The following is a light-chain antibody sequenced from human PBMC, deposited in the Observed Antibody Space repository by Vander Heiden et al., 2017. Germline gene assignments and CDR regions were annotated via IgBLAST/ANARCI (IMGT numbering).Light chain of an antibody. CDR3: QQYNSYLYT. CDR1: QSISSW. CDR2: KAS. J-gene: IGKJ2*01. V-gene: IGKV1-5*03. Sequence: DIQMTQSPSTLSASVGDRVTITCRASQSISSWLAWYQQKPGKAPKLLFYKASSLESGVPSRFSGSGSGTEITLTISSLQPDDFATYYCQQYNSYLYTFGQGTKLGIK.